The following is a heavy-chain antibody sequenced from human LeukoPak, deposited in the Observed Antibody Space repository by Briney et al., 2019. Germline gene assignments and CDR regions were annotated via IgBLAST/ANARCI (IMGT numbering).Heavy chain of an antibody. D-gene: IGHD3-22*01. CDR3: VTYYFDSSGPKKNY. CDR2: INHSGST. CDR1: GGSISSTNW. J-gene: IGHJ4*02. Sequence: PSGTLSLTCAVSGGSISSTNWWSWVRQPPGKGLEWIGEINHSGSTNYNPSLKSRVTISVDKSKNHFSLKLSSVTAADTAVYYCVTYYFDSSGPKKNYWGQGTLVTVSS. V-gene: IGHV4-4*02.